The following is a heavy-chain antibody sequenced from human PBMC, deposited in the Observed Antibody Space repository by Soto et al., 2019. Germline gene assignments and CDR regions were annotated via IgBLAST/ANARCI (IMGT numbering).Heavy chain of an antibody. CDR3: ARRYGYAFDI. CDR2: IYYSGST. Sequence: QVQLQESGPGLVKPSETLSLTCTVSGGSISSYYWSWIRQPPGKGLEWIGYIYYSGSTNYNPSLSRRVPISVDTSKNQSALKLSSVTAADTAVYYCARRYGYAFDIWGQGTMVTVSS. J-gene: IGHJ3*02. V-gene: IGHV4-59*01. D-gene: IGHD4-17*01. CDR1: GGSISSYY.